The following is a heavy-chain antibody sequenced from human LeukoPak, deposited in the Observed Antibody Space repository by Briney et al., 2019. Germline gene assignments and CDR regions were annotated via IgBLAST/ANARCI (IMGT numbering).Heavy chain of an antibody. CDR1: GGSISSGGYS. Sequence: SETLSLTCAASGGSISSGGYSWSWIRQPPGKGLEWIGYIYHSGSTYYNPSLKSRVTISVDRSKNQFSLQLNSVTPEDTAVYYCARDREWLPFDYWGQGTLVTVSS. CDR2: IYHSGST. V-gene: IGHV4-30-2*01. CDR3: ARDREWLPFDY. D-gene: IGHD5-12*01. J-gene: IGHJ4*02.